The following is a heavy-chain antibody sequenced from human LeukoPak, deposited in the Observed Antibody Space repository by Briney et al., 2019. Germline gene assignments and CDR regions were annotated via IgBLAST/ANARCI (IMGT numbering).Heavy chain of an antibody. CDR2: IYYSGST. D-gene: IGHD2-15*01. CDR3: ASSRGYCSGGSCINWFDP. V-gene: IGHV4-59*08. J-gene: IGHJ5*02. CDR1: GGSISSYY. Sequence: PSETLSLTCTVSGGSISSYYWSWIRQPAGKGLEWIGYIYYSGSTNYNPSLKSRVTISVDTSKNQFSLKLSSVTAADTAVYYCASSRGYCSGGSCINWFDPWGQGTLVTVSS.